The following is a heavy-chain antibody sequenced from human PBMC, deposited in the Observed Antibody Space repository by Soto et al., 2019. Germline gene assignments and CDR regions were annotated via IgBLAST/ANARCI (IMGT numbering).Heavy chain of an antibody. D-gene: IGHD2-2*02. CDR3: ARGNEYQLLYSVFDGMDV. CDR1: GFTVSSNY. CDR2: IYSGGST. Sequence: EVQLVESGGGLIQPWGSLRLSCAASGFTVSSNYMSWVRQAPGKGLEWVSVIYSGGSTYYADSVKGRFTISRDNSKNTLYLQMNSLRAEDTAVYYCARGNEYQLLYSVFDGMDVWGQGTTVTVSS. J-gene: IGHJ6*02. V-gene: IGHV3-53*01.